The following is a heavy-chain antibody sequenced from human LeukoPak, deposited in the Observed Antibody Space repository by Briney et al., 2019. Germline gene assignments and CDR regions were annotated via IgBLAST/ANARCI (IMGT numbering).Heavy chain of an antibody. CDR2: IWYDGSNP. J-gene: IGHJ4*02. CDR1: GFSFSSYG. CDR3: ARFVGSDYTGSFDL. V-gene: IGHV3-33*01. D-gene: IGHD3-10*01. Sequence: GGSLRLSCAGSGFSFSSYGMHWVRQAPGKGLEWLGYIWYDGSNPDYVDPVKGRFTISRDNSKNTVYLQMSSLRAEDTAVYHCARFVGSDYTGSFDLWGQGTPVTVSS.